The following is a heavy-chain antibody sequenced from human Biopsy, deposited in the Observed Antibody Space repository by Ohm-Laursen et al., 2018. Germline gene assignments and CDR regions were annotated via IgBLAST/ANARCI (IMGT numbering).Heavy chain of an antibody. D-gene: IGHD3-16*02. Sequence: SLRLSCAASGLIFSDYYMSWIRQAPGKGLEWIAYISARDGVVYYADSVKGRFTISRDNTNNSLYLQMTSLRPEETAVFYCARGKYKDFSTGLPRPYRYTLDTGGPGTRVSVSS. CDR1: GLIFSDYY. V-gene: IGHV3-11*01. J-gene: IGHJ6*02. CDR3: ARGKYKDFSTGLPRPYRYTLDT. CDR2: ISARDGVV.